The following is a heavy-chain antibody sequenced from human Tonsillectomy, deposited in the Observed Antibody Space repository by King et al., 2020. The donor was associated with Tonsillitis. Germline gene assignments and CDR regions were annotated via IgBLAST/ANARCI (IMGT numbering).Heavy chain of an antibody. CDR2: ISGDGDNT. CDR1: GFTFDDYA. J-gene: IGHJ4*02. CDR3: ANGDEIDSTGPLEY. V-gene: IGHV3-43*02. D-gene: IGHD3-22*01. Sequence: EVQLVESGGGVVQPGGSLRLSCAASGFTFDDYAMHWVRQAPGKGLEWVSLISGDGDNTYYVDSVKGRFTISRDNSKNSLYLQMNSLRTEDTAFYYCANGDEIDSTGPLEYWGQGTLVTVSP.